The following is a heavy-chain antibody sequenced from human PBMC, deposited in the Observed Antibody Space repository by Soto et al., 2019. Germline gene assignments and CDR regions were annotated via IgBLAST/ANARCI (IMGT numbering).Heavy chain of an antibody. D-gene: IGHD2-2*01. Sequence: ASVKVSCKASGYTFTSYGISWVRQAPGQGLEWMGWISAYNGNTNYAQKLQGRVTMTTDTSTSTAYMELRSLRSDDTAVYYCASPRGGYCSSTSCYGGPAGRDDYYYYYGMHVWCPGPTVTVAS. CDR1: GYTFTSYG. CDR2: ISAYNGNT. V-gene: IGHV1-18*01. CDR3: ASPRGGYCSSTSCYGGPAGRDDYYYYYGMHV. J-gene: IGHJ6*02.